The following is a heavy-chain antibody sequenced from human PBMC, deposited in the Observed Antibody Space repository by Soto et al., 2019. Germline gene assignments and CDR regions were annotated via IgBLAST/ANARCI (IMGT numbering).Heavy chain of an antibody. V-gene: IGHV1-69*01. CDR1: GGTFSSYA. D-gene: IGHD4-17*01. J-gene: IGHJ4*02. CDR2: IIPIFGTA. Sequence: QVQLVQSGAEVKKPGSSVKVSCKASGGTFSSYAISWVRQAPGQGLEWMGGIIPIFGTANYAQKFQGRVTITADESTSTAYMALSSMRYEDTGVYYCARDYGGKRYLHYWGQGTLGTVSA. CDR3: ARDYGGKRYLHY.